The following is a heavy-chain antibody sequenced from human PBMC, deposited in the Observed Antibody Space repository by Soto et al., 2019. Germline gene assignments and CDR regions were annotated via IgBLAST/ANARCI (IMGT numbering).Heavy chain of an antibody. CDR2: ISYDGSNK. CDR1: GFTFSSYG. CDR3: AKDIVVVPAAMSEAFDI. D-gene: IGHD2-2*01. J-gene: IGHJ3*02. V-gene: IGHV3-30*18. Sequence: GGSLRLSCAASGFTFSSYGMHWVRQAPGKGLEWVAVISYDGSNKYYADSVKGRFTISRDNSKNTLYLQMNSLRAEDTAVYYCAKDIVVVPAAMSEAFDIWGQGTMVTVSS.